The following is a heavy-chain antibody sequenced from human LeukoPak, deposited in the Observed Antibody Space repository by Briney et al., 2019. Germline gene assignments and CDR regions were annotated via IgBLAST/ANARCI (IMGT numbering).Heavy chain of an antibody. J-gene: IGHJ6*03. CDR3: ARERLSYYYMDA. Sequence: SPTLSLTCTVSAGSIGSSTYYWAWLRQPPGKGPEWIGSIYYNGDTYYSPSLQSRVSISVATSKNQFSLKLSSVTAADTAVYYCARERLSYYYMDAWGKGTTVTVS. CDR1: AGSIGSSTYY. D-gene: IGHD1-1*01. V-gene: IGHV4-39*07. CDR2: IYYNGDT.